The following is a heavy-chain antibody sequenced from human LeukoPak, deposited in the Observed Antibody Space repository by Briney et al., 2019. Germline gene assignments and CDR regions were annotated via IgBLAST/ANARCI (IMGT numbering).Heavy chain of an antibody. CDR3: AKDNYDSSGYLEYSQH. J-gene: IGHJ1*01. Sequence: GGSLRLSCAASGFTLSRYSMNWVRQAPGKGLEWVSSISSGSSYIYYAGSVKGRFTISRDNSKNTLYLQMNSLRAEDTAVYYCAKDNYDSSGYLEYSQHWGQGTLVTVSS. V-gene: IGHV3-21*01. CDR2: ISSGSSYI. D-gene: IGHD3-22*01. CDR1: GFTLSRYS.